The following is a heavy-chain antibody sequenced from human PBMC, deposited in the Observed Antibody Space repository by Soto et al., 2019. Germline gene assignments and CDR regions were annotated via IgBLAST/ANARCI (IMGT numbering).Heavy chain of an antibody. CDR2: INPDGSGE. CDR3: AREHYFGLDY. CDR1: GFNFGGSW. J-gene: IGHJ4*02. D-gene: IGHD1-26*01. V-gene: IGHV3-7*04. Sequence: GGSLRLSCAASGFNFGGSWMTWVRQALGKGLEWLAKINPDGSGEYYVDSVKGRFTISRDNAKSSLFFQMHSLRDEDTAVYFCAREHYFGLDYWGQGTLVTVSS.